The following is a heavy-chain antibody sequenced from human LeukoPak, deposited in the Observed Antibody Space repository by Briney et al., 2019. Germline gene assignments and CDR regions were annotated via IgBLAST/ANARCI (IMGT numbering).Heavy chain of an antibody. V-gene: IGHV1-18*01. J-gene: IGHJ5*02. CDR2: ISAYNGNT. CDR1: GYTFTSYG. D-gene: IGHD6-13*01. Sequence: ASVKVSCKASGYTFTSYGISWVRQAPGQGLEWMGWISAYNGNTNYAQKLQGRVTMTTDTSTSTAHMELRSLRSDDTAVYYCARAIATNWFDPWGQGTLVTVSS. CDR3: ARAIATNWFDP.